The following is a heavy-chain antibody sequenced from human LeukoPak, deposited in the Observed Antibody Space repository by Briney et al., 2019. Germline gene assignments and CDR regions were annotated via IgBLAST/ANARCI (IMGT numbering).Heavy chain of an antibody. CDR1: GGSLSSSSFY. J-gene: IGHJ3*02. D-gene: IGHD3-16*01. V-gene: IGHV4-61*01. CDR2: IYYSGST. CDR3: ARGVPEGGVMDDAFDI. Sequence: PSETLSLTCTVSGGSLSSSSFYWNWIRQPPGRGLEWIGYIYYSGSTNYNPSLKSRVTISVDTSKNQFSLKLSSVTAADTAVYYCARGVPEGGVMDDAFDIWGQGTMVTVSS.